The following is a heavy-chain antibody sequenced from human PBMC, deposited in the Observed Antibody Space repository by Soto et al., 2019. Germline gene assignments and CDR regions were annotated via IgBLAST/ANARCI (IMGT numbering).Heavy chain of an antibody. D-gene: IGHD4-17*01. CDR2: ISSSSSTI. CDR3: ARANGDYDWFDP. J-gene: IGHJ5*02. CDR1: GFTFSSYS. V-gene: IGHV3-48*02. Sequence: EVQLVESGGGLVQPGGSLRLSCAASGFTFSSYSMNWVRQAPGKGLEWVSYISSSSSTIYYADSVKGRFTISRDNAKNSLYLQMNSLSDDDMAVYYCARANGDYDWFDPWGQGTLVTVSS.